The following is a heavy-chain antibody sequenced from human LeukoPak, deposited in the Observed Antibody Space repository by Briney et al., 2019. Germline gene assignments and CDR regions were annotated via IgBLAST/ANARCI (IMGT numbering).Heavy chain of an antibody. V-gene: IGHV3-53*01. CDR2: IYSGGSP. J-gene: IGHJ4*02. CDR3: ARDLNYYDSSGYGH. CDR1: GFTFSPNY. Sequence: SGGSLRLSCAASGFTFSPNYMSWVRQAPGKGLEWVSVIYSGGSPYYADSVKGRFTISRDNSKNTLYLQMNSLRAEDTAVYYCARDLNYYDSSGYGHWGQGTLVTVSS. D-gene: IGHD3-22*01.